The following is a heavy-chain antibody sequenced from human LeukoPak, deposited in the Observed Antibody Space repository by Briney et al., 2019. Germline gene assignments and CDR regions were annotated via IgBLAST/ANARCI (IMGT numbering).Heavy chain of an antibody. Sequence: GGSLRLSCAASGFTFSSYAMHWVRQAPGKGLEWVAVISYDGSNKYYADSVKGRFTISRDNSKNTLYLQTNSLRAEDTAVYYCARDRSEEWLNQRYFDYWGQGTLVTVSS. J-gene: IGHJ4*02. CDR2: ISYDGSNK. CDR3: ARDRSEEWLNQRYFDY. D-gene: IGHD3-3*01. CDR1: GFTFSSYA. V-gene: IGHV3-30*04.